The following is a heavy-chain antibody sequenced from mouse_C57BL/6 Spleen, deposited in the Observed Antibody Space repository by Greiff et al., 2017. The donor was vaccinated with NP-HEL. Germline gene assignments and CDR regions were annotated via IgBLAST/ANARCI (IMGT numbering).Heavy chain of an antibody. V-gene: IGHV5-17*01. J-gene: IGHJ2*01. CDR3: ARLRTGFDY. CDR2: ICSGSSTI. CDR1: GFTFRDHG. Sequence: EVMLVEFGGGLVKPGGSLKPSCAASGFTFRDHGMHRVRQAPEKGLEWVAYICSGSSTIYYADTVKGRFTISRDNAKNTLFLQMTSLRSEDTAMYYCARLRTGFDYWGQGTTLTVSS. D-gene: IGHD4-1*01.